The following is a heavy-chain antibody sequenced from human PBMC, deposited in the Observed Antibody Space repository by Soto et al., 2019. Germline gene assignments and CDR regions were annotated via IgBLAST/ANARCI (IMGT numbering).Heavy chain of an antibody. D-gene: IGHD6-13*01. CDR1: GYTFTSYG. Sequence: ASVKVSCKASGYTFTSYGISWVRQAPGQGLEWMGWISAYNGNTNYAQKLQGRVTMTTDTSTSTAYMELRSLRSDDTAVYYCARAIVAAGRLENYGMDVWGQGTTVTVSS. CDR3: ARAIVAAGRLENYGMDV. CDR2: ISAYNGNT. J-gene: IGHJ6*02. V-gene: IGHV1-18*01.